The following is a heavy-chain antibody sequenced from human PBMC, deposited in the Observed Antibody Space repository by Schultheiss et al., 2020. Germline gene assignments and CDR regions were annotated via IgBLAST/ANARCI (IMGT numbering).Heavy chain of an antibody. V-gene: IGHV4-38-2*02. D-gene: IGHD6-13*01. CDR3: ARASYSSSWMYYFDY. CDR1: GYSISSGYY. Sequence: SETLSLTCTVSGYSISSGYYWGWIRQPPGKGLEWIGSIYYSGSTYYNPSLKSRVTIFVETSKNQFSLKLRSVTAADTAVYYCARASYSSSWMYYFDYWGQGTLVTVSS. J-gene: IGHJ4*02. CDR2: IYYSGST.